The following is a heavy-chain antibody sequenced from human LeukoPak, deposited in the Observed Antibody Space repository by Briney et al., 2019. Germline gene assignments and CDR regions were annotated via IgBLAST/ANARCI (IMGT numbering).Heavy chain of an antibody. J-gene: IGHJ4*02. CDR2: VSQWNT. Sequence: SETLSLTCILSDDYISDYYWSWIRQPAGKGLEWIGRVSQWNTNYNPSLTGRASMSVQPSKNQFSLKLKSATAAATAVYYCARQGSDNYFDSWGLGILVTVSS. CDR1: DDYISDYY. V-gene: IGHV4-4*07. D-gene: IGHD2-21*01. CDR3: ARQGSDNYFDS.